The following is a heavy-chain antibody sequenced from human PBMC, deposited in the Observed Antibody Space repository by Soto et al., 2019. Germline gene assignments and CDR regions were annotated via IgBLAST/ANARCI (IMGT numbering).Heavy chain of an antibody. CDR3: ARDSPYYDFWSGYPRMDV. V-gene: IGHV1-69*01. CDR2: ISPIFGTA. D-gene: IGHD3-3*01. Sequence: QVQLVQSGAEVKKPGSSVKVSCKASGGTFSSYAISWVRQAPGQGLEWMGGISPIFGTANYAQKFQGRVTITADESTSPAYMELSSLRSEDTAVYYCARDSPYYDFWSGYPRMDVWGQGTTVTVSS. CDR1: GGTFSSYA. J-gene: IGHJ6*02.